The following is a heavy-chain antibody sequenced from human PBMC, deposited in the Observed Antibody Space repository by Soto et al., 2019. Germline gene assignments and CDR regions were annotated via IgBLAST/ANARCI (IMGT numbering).Heavy chain of an antibody. CDR3: ARIGDCGGDCYAFDI. V-gene: IGHV3-11*01. CDR1: AFTLTDYY. Sequence: VQLVESGGGSVKPGGSLRLSCEASAFTLTDYYMSWSRQAPGKGLEWLSYISNSGNTIYYADSVKGRFTISRDSAKNSVFLQMNSLRAEDTAVYYCARIGDCGGDCYAFDIWGQGTMVSVSS. D-gene: IGHD2-21*02. CDR2: ISNSGNTI. J-gene: IGHJ3*02.